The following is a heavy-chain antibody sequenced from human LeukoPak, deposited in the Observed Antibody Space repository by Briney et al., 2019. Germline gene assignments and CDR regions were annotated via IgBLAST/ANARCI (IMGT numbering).Heavy chain of an antibody. CDR3: AREQRDLKWFGEFYYYYYMDV. CDR2: IYHSGST. Sequence: PSETLSLTCTVSGGSISSSSYYWGWIRQPPGKGLEWIGSIYHSGSTYYNPSLKSRVTIAVETSKNQFSLKLSSVTAADTAVYYCAREQRDLKWFGEFYYYYYMDVWGKGTTVTISS. J-gene: IGHJ6*03. V-gene: IGHV4-39*07. CDR1: GGSISSSSYY. D-gene: IGHD3-10*01.